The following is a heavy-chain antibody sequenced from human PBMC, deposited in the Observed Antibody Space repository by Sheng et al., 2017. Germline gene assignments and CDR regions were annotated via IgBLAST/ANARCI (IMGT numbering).Heavy chain of an antibody. CDR3: ARVALYDLPALGYFDY. D-gene: IGHD3-3*01. Sequence: EVQLVESGGGLIQPGGSLRLSCAASGFTVSSNYMSWVRQAPGKGLEWVSVIYSGGSTYYADSVKGRFTISRDNSKNTLYLQMNSLRAEDTAVYYCARVALYDLPALGYFDYWGQGTLVTVSS. J-gene: IGHJ4*02. CDR2: IYSGGST. CDR1: GFTVSSNY. V-gene: IGHV3-53*01.